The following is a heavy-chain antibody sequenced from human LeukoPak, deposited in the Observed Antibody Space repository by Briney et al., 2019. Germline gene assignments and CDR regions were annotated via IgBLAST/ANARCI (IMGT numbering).Heavy chain of an antibody. D-gene: IGHD3-22*01. CDR1: GYTLTELS. J-gene: IGHJ3*02. Sequence: ASVKVSCKVSGYTLTELSMHWVRQAPGKGLEWMGGFDPEDGETIYAQKFQGRVTMTRNTSISTAYMELSSLRSEDTAVYYCARGPSYGSSGYEYDAFDIWGQGTMVTVSS. CDR2: FDPEDGET. CDR3: ARGPSYGSSGYEYDAFDI. V-gene: IGHV1-24*01.